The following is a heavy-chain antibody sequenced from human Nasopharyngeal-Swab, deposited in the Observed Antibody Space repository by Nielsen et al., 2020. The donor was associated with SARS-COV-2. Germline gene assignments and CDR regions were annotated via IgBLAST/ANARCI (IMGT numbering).Heavy chain of an antibody. CDR3: AKDPRNTAMVNYFDY. Sequence: GGSLRLSFAASGFTFSSYAMSWVRQAPGKGLEWFSAISGSGGSTYYADSVKGRFTISRDNSKNTLYLQMNSLRAEDTAVYYCAKDPRNTAMVNYFDYWGQGTLVTVSS. CDR2: ISGSGGST. D-gene: IGHD5-18*01. J-gene: IGHJ4*02. CDR1: GFTFSSYA. V-gene: IGHV3-23*01.